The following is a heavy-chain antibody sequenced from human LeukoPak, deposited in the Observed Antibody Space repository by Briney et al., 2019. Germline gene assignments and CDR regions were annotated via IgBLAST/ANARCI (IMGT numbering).Heavy chain of an antibody. J-gene: IGHJ4*02. Sequence: GGSLRLSCAASGFTFSSYGMHWVRQAPGKGLEWVAVISDDGTTKYYANSVKGRFTISRDNSKNTLYLEMNSLRAEDTAVYYCAKEGAAGGKMQYCFDYWGQGTLVTVSS. CDR2: ISDDGTTK. CDR3: AKEGAAGGKMQYCFDY. CDR1: GFTFSSYG. V-gene: IGHV3-30*18. D-gene: IGHD6-13*01.